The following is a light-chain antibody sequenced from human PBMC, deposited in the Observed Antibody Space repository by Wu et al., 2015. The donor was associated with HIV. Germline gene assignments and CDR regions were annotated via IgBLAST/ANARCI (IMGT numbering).Light chain of an antibody. V-gene: IGKV3-20*01. Sequence: EIVLTQSPGTLSLSPGERATLSCRASQSVSSSYLAWYQQKPGQAPRLLIYGASSRATGIPDRFSGSGSGTDFTLTISRLEPEDFAVYYCQQYGSSPPLWTFGQGPRWKSN. CDR3: QQYGSSPPLWT. CDR2: GAS. J-gene: IGKJ1*01. CDR1: QSVSSSY.